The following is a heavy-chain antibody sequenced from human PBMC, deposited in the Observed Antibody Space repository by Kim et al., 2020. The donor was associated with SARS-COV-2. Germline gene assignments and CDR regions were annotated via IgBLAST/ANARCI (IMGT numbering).Heavy chain of an antibody. Sequence: RGRFTISRDNSKNTLYLQMNSLRVEDTALYYCAKVGPGTFCRGGSCYADFWGRGTLVTVSS. V-gene: IGHV3-23*01. CDR3: AKVGPGTFCRGGSCYADF. D-gene: IGHD2-15*01. J-gene: IGHJ4*02.